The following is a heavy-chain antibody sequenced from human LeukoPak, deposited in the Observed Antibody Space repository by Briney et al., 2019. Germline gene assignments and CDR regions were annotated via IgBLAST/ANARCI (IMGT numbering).Heavy chain of an antibody. CDR2: IYYSGST. D-gene: IGHD5-12*01. CDR1: GGSISGGDYH. J-gene: IGHJ4*02. V-gene: IGHV4-31*03. CDR3: ARRRDRGYDFDY. Sequence: SSETLSLTCTVSGGSISGGDYHWSWIRQHPGKGLEWIGYIYYSGSTYYNPSLKSRLTISVDTSKSQFSLRLSSVTAADTAVYYCARRRDRGYDFDYWGQGTLVTVSS.